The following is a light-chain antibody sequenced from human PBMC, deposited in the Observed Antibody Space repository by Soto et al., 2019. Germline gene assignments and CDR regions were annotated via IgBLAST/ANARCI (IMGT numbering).Light chain of an antibody. Sequence: EIVMTQSPATLSVSPGERATLSCRASQSVSRNLAWYQQKPGQAPRLLIYGASPRASTIPDRFSGRGFGTEFTLTISSLQSEDFAVYYCQQYNEWPRTFGQGTRVEFK. CDR2: GAS. J-gene: IGKJ1*01. CDR3: QQYNEWPRT. V-gene: IGKV3-15*01. CDR1: QSVSRN.